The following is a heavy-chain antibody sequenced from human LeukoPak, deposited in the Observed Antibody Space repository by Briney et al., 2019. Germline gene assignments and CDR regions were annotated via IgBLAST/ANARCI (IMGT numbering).Heavy chain of an antibody. J-gene: IGHJ4*02. CDR3: ARARNYYDSSGYDDFDY. D-gene: IGHD3-22*01. Sequence: VASVKVSCKASGYTFTGYYMHWVRQAPGQGLKWMGWINPNSGGTNYAQKFQGRVTMTRDTSISTAYMELSRLRSDDTAVYYCARARNYYDSSGYDDFDYWGQGTLVTVSS. CDR2: INPNSGGT. V-gene: IGHV1-2*02. CDR1: GYTFTGYY.